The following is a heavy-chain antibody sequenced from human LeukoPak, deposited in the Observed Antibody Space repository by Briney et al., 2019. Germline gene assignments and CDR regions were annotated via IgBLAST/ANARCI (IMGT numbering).Heavy chain of an antibody. V-gene: IGHV1-18*01. Sequence: GASVKVSCKASGYTFTSYGISSVRQAPGQGLEWMGWISAYNGNTNYAQKLQGRLTMTTDTSTSTAYMELGSLRSDDRAVYYCARDTYSWNDDRFWEPLSPWGQGTLVTVSS. CDR1: GYTFTSYG. D-gene: IGHD1-1*01. CDR2: ISAYNGNT. CDR3: ARDTYSWNDDRFWEPLSP. J-gene: IGHJ5*02.